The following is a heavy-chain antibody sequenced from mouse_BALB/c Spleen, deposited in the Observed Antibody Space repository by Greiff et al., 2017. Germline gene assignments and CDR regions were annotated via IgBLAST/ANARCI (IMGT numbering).Heavy chain of an antibody. J-gene: IGHJ1*01. Sequence: QVQLQQPGAELVKPGASVKLSCKASGYTFTSYWMHWVKQRPGQGLEWIGEIDPSDSYTNYNQKFKGKATLTVDKSSSTAYMQLSSLTSEASAVYYCARALRDLDVWGAGTTVTVSS. V-gene: IGHV1-69*02. CDR2: IDPSDSYT. CDR3: ARALRDLDV. D-gene: IGHD1-1*01. CDR1: GYTFTSYW.